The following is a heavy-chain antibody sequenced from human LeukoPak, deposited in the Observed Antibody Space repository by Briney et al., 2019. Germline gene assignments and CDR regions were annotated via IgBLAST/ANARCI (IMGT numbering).Heavy chain of an antibody. D-gene: IGHD3-10*01. CDR2: INHRGST. J-gene: IGHJ3*01. CDR3: AGARFPWFGELTAPNAVDV. V-gene: IGHV4-34*01. CDR1: GGSSRGYY. Sequence: SETLSLMCAVYGGSSRGYYWTWIRQSPGKGLEWIGEINHRGSTNYNPSLKSRVSISVDTSKNQFSLTLKSVTAADTALYYCAGARFPWFGELTAPNAVDVWGQGTLVTVSS.